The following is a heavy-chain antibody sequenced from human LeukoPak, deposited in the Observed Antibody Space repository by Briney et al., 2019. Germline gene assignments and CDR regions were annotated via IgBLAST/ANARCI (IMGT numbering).Heavy chain of an antibody. CDR3: ANGVPPLAPTVTSPFDI. Sequence: GGSLRLSCAASGFTFSSYSMNWVRQAPGKGLEWVSSISSSSSYIYYADSVKGRFTISRDNAKNSLYLQMNSLRAEDTALYYCANGVPPLAPTVTSPFDIWAKGTMVTVSS. J-gene: IGHJ3*02. CDR2: ISSSSSYI. D-gene: IGHD4-4*01. V-gene: IGHV3-21*04. CDR1: GFTFSSYS.